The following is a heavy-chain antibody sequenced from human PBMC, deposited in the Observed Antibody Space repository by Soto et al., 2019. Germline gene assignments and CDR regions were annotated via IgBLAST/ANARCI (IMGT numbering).Heavy chain of an antibody. CDR3: ARAWGYYYYYYMDV. CDR1: GGSISSYY. Sequence: SETLSLTCTVSGGSISSYYWSWIRQPPGKGLEWIGYIYYSGSTNYNPSLKSRVTISVDTSKNQFSLKLSSVTAADTAVYYCARAWGYYYYYYMDVWGKGTTVTVS. V-gene: IGHV4-59*01. J-gene: IGHJ6*03. D-gene: IGHD3-16*01. CDR2: IYYSGST.